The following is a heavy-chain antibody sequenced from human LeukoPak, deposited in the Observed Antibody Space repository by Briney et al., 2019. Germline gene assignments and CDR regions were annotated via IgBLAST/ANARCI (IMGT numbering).Heavy chain of an antibody. V-gene: IGHV3-21*01. Sequence: GGSLRSSGEAFGLTSRSNRPNWVRQAPGKGLKWVSSISSSSSYIYYADSVKGRFTISRDNAKNSLYPQMNSLRAEDTAVYYCARDLIAVAGRPVDYWGQGTLVTVSS. CDR1: GLTSRSNR. CDR2: ISSSSSYI. D-gene: IGHD6-19*01. CDR3: ARDLIAVAGRPVDY. J-gene: IGHJ4*02.